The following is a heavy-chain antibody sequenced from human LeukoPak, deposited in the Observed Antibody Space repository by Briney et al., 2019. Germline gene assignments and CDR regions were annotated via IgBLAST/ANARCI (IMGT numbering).Heavy chain of an antibody. Sequence: GGSLRLSCAASGFTFSSYSMNWVRQAPGKGLEWVSSISSSSSYIYYADSVKGRFTISRDNAKNSLYLQMNSLRAEDTAVYYCAREDYYDSSGYYADAFDLWGQGTMVTVSS. CDR1: GFTFSSYS. V-gene: IGHV3-21*01. CDR3: AREDYYDSSGYYADAFDL. D-gene: IGHD3-22*01. J-gene: IGHJ3*01. CDR2: ISSSSSYI.